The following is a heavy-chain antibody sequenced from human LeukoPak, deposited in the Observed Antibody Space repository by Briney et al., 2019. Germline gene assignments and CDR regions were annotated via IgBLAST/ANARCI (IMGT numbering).Heavy chain of an antibody. D-gene: IGHD6-19*01. CDR3: AKDSSGWNYYFDY. CDR1: GFTFSNYV. V-gene: IGHV3-23*01. CDR2: ICGSGGST. J-gene: IGHJ4*02. Sequence: GGSLRLSCAASGFTFSNYVINWVRQAPGKGLEWVSAICGSGGSTYYADSVKGRFTISRDNSKSTLYLQMNSLRAEDTAVYYCAKDSSGWNYYFDYWGQGTLVTVSS.